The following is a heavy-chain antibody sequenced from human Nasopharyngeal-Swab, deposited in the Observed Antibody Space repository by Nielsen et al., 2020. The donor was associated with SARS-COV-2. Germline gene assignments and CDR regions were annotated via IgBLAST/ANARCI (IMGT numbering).Heavy chain of an antibody. CDR2: IIPIFGTA. Sequence: WVRQAPGQGLEWMGGIIPIFGTANYAQKFQGRVTITADKSTSTAYMELSSLGSEDTAVYYCARNSRYYYDSSGYYYAPYYYYYMDVWGKGTTVTVSS. V-gene: IGHV1-69*06. CDR3: ARNSRYYYDSSGYYYAPYYYYYMDV. J-gene: IGHJ6*03. D-gene: IGHD3-22*01.